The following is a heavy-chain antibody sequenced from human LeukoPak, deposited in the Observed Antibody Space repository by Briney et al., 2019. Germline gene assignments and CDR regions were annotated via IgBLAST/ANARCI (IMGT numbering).Heavy chain of an antibody. CDR1: GYTFTGYY. CDR3: ARDAKSGYSYGLDY. J-gene: IGHJ4*02. V-gene: IGHV1-2*02. Sequence: ASVKVSCKASGYTFTGYYMHWVRQAPGQGLEWMGWINPNSGGTNYAQKFQGRVTMTRDMSTSTVYMELSSLRSEDTAVYYCARDAKSGYSYGLDYWGQGTLVTVSS. CDR2: INPNSGGT. D-gene: IGHD5-18*01.